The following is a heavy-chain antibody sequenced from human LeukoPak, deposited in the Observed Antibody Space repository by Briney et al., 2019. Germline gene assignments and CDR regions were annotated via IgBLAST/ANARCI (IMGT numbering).Heavy chain of an antibody. J-gene: IGHJ2*01. D-gene: IGHD1-26*01. Sequence: SETLSLTCTVSGGSISSYYWSWIRQPPGKGLEWIGYIYYSGSTNYNPSLKSRVTISVDTSKNQFSLKLSSVTAADTAVYYCARGGGPGSYSVRYWYFDLWGRGTLVTVSS. CDR2: IYYSGST. CDR3: ARGGGPGSYSVRYWYFDL. V-gene: IGHV4-59*01. CDR1: GGSISSYY.